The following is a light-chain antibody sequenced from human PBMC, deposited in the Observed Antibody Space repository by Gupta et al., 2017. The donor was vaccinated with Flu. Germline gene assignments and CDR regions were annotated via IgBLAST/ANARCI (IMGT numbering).Light chain of an antibody. V-gene: IGKV1-33*01. J-gene: IGKJ4*01. CDR3: QQDDNLPQLT. CDR2: DTS. CDR1: QDISNY. Sequence: DIQITQSPSSLSASVGDRVTIPCQASQDISNYLNCYQQKPGKAPKRLIYDTSNWETGVPSRFSGSGCGTDFTFTISSRQPEDIATYFCQQDDNLPQLTFGGGTKVEIK.